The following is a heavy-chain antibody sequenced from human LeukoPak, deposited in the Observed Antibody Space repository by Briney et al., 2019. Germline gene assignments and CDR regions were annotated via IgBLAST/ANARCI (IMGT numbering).Heavy chain of an antibody. Sequence: ASVKVSCKASGFTFTGYYMHRVRQAPGQGLEWMGWINPNSGGTNYAQKFQGRVTMTRDTSISTAYMELSRLRSDDTAVYYCARGRAAAGTLGPGYNWFDPWGQGTLVTVSS. D-gene: IGHD6-13*01. CDR1: GFTFTGYY. V-gene: IGHV1-2*02. J-gene: IGHJ5*02. CDR3: ARGRAAAGTLGPGYNWFDP. CDR2: INPNSGGT.